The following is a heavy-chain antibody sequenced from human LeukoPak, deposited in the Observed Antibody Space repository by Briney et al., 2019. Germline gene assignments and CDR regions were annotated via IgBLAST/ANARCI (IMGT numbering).Heavy chain of an antibody. V-gene: IGHV4-34*01. CDR1: GGSFSGYY. CDR2: INHSGST. J-gene: IGHJ5*02. D-gene: IGHD5-18*01. CDR3: SREDTAMGQPFDP. Sequence: PSETLSLICAVYGGSFSGYYWSWIRQPPGKGLEWIGEINHSGSTNYNSSLKSRVKISVDTSKNQFSLKLSSGTAADTAVDYCSREDTAMGQPFDPWGQGTLVTVSS.